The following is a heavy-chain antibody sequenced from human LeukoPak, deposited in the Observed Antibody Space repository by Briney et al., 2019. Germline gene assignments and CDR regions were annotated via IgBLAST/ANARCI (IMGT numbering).Heavy chain of an antibody. CDR3: ASSRRGAKGN. J-gene: IGHJ4*02. CDR2: INHSGST. D-gene: IGHD3-10*01. V-gene: IGHV4-34*01. CDR1: GGSFSGYY. Sequence: PSETLSLTCAVYGGSFSGYYWSWIRQPPGKGLEWIGEINHSGSTNYNPSLKSRVTISVDTSKNQFSLKLSSVTAADTAVYYCASSRRGAKGNWGQGTLVTVSS.